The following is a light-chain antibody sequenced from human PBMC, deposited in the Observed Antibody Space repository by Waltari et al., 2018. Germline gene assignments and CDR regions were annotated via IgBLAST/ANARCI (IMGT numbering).Light chain of an antibody. V-gene: IGLV1-44*01. J-gene: IGLJ3*02. CDR2: GNN. CDR3: ATWDDRLNWV. CDR1: NSNIGSRA. Sequence: QSILTQSPSASGTPGQRVTISCSGSNSNIGSRAVTWYQQLPGMAPKLVMYGNNQRPSGVPDRCSGSKSGTSASLAISGLQSEDEADYYCATWDDRLNWVFGGGTKLTVL.